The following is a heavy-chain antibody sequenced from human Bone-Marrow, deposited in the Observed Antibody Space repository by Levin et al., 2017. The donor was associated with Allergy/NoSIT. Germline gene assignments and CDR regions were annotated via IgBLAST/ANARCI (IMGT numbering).Heavy chain of an antibody. J-gene: IGHJ3*02. V-gene: IGHV4-59*01. CDR1: GGSISSYY. Sequence: SETLSLTCTVSGGSISSYYWSWIRQPPGKGLEWIGYIYYSGSTNYNPSLKSRVTISVDTSKNQFSLKLSSVTAADTAVYYCARAGYSSSWYNLVAFDIWGQGTMVTVSS. CDR2: IYYSGST. CDR3: ARAGYSSSWYNLVAFDI. D-gene: IGHD6-13*01.